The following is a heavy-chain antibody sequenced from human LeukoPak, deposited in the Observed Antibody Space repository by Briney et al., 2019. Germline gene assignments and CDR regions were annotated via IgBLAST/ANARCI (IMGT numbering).Heavy chain of an antibody. V-gene: IGHV4-38-2*02. CDR3: ARDKEGLFDY. Sequence: PSETLSLTCTVSGYSISSGYYWAWIRQPPGKGLEWIGSIYYSGSTYYNPSLKSRVTISVDTSKNQFSLKLSSVTAADTAVYYCARDKEGLFDYWGQGTLVTVSS. J-gene: IGHJ4*02. D-gene: IGHD3-16*01. CDR2: IYYSGST. CDR1: GYSISSGYY.